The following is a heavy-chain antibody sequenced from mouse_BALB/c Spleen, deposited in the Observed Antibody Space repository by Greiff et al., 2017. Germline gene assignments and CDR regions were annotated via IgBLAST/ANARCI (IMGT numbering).Heavy chain of an antibody. CDR2: IDPANGNT. J-gene: IGHJ4*01. Sequence: VQLQQSGAELVKPGASVKLSCTASGFNIKDTYMHWVKQRPEQGLEWIGRIDPANGNTKYDPKFQGKATITADTSSNTAYLQLSSLTSEDTAVYYCARGAVYYGSEGAMDYWGQGTSVTVSS. V-gene: IGHV14-3*02. D-gene: IGHD1-1*01. CDR1: GFNIKDTY. CDR3: ARGAVYYGSEGAMDY.